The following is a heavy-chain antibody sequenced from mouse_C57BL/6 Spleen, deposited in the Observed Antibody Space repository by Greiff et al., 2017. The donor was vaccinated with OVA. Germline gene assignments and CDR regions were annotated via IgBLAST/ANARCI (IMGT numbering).Heavy chain of an antibody. CDR1: GFSITSGYF. J-gene: IGHJ1*03. V-gene: IGHV3-6*01. Sequence: EVQLVESGPGLVKPSQSLSLSCSVTGFSITSGYFWNWLRHFPGNKLEWMGYISYDGSNYYNPSLKNRISITRDTPKNQLFLKLNSVTTEDTATYCCASAYYGSSDWYFDVWGTGTTVTVSS. CDR3: ASAYYGSSDWYFDV. CDR2: ISYDGSN. D-gene: IGHD1-1*01.